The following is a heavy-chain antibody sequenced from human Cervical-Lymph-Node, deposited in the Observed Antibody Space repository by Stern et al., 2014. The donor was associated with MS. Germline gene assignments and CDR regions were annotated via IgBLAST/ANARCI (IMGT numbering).Heavy chain of an antibody. CDR2: IYYSGNT. Sequence: QVQLQESGPGLVKPSETLSLTCTVSGGSISSYYWSWIRQPPGKGLEWIGYIYYSGNTNYNPSLKSRVTISVDTSKNQFSLKLSSVTAADTAVYYCARVGGQWLSLIDPWGQGTLVTVSS. J-gene: IGHJ5*02. D-gene: IGHD6-19*01. V-gene: IGHV4-59*01. CDR3: ARVGGQWLSLIDP. CDR1: GGSISSYY.